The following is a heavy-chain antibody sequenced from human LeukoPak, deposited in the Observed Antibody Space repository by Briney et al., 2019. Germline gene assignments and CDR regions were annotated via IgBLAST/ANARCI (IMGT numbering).Heavy chain of an antibody. CDR3: AKVRYRVGELFSRKRYYYFYKLDV. CDR1: GFTFSSYA. V-gene: IGHV3-23*01. CDR2: ISGSGGST. D-gene: IGHD3-10*01. Sequence: PSGGSLRLSCAASGFTFSSYAMSWVRQAPGKGLEWVSAISGSGGSTYYADSVKGRFTISRDNSKNTLYLQMNSLRAEDTAVYYCAKVRYRVGELFSRKRYYYFYKLDVWGQGTTVTVSS. J-gene: IGHJ6*02.